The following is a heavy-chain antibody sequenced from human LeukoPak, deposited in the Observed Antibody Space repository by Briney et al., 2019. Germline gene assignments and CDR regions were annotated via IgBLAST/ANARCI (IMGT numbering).Heavy chain of an antibody. CDR3: TASGYDSPGFDY. Sequence: GGSLKLSCAASGFTFCDSAMQWVRQASGRGLVWIGRIRRKANSYATAYAASVKGRFTITRDDSKNTAYLQMNSLKAEDTAVYYCTASGYDSPGFDYWAQGTLVTVSS. J-gene: IGHJ4*02. CDR2: IRRKANSYAT. V-gene: IGHV3-73*01. D-gene: IGHD5-12*01. CDR1: GFTFCDSA.